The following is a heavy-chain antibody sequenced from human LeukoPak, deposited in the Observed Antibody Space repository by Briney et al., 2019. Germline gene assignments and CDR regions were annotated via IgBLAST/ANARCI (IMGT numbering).Heavy chain of an antibody. J-gene: IGHJ4*02. CDR2: LSAGGGGA. CDR3: AREGSGRTFNFDY. D-gene: IGHD3-10*01. V-gene: IGHV3-23*01. CDR1: GFTLSNYA. Sequence: GGSLRLSCAVSGFTLSNYAMSWVRQAPGKGLRWVSALSAGGGGAFYADAVKGRFTISRDNSKNTLFLQMNNLRAEDTALYYCAREGSGRTFNFDYWGQGILVTVSP.